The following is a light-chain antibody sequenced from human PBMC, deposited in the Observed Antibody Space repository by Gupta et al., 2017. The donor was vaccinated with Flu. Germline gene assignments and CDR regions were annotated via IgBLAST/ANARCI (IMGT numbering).Light chain of an antibody. CDR1: SSDVGGYHY. J-gene: IGLJ2*01. V-gene: IGLV2-11*01. CDR3: WSYAGSYTWF. Sequence: QSALTQPRAVSGSPGQSVTISCTATSSDVGGYHYVSWYQQHPGIAPTLMISDVSKRPSGVPDRFSGSKSGNTASLTISGLLAEDEADYYCWSYAGSYTWFFGEGTKLTVL. CDR2: DVS.